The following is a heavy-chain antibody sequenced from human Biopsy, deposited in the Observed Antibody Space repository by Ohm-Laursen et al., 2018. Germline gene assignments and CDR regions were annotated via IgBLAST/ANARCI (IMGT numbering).Heavy chain of an antibody. Sequence: SSVKVSCKASGDTFTTSAISWVRQAPGQGLEWLGGNIPILGTGNYAQKFQDRVTVAADTSTSTATMELRSLRSDDTAVYYCATKLTGYFHRWGQGTLVIVSS. D-gene: IGHD3-9*01. CDR1: GDTFTTSA. CDR3: ATKLTGYFHR. V-gene: IGHV1-69*06. J-gene: IGHJ1*01. CDR2: NIPILGTG.